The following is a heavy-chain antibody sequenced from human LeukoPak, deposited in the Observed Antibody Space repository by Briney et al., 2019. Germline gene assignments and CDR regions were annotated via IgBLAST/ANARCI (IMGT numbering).Heavy chain of an antibody. CDR3: ARGIVVATLPDAFDI. D-gene: IGHD1-26*01. J-gene: IGHJ3*02. V-gene: IGHV3-33*01. CDR1: GFTFSSYG. Sequence: PGRSLRLSCAASGFTFSSYGMHWVRQAPGKGLEWVAVIWYDGSNKYYVDSVKGRFTISRDNSKNTLYLQMNSLRAEDTGVYYCARGIVVATLPDAFDIWGQGTMVTVSS. CDR2: IWYDGSNK.